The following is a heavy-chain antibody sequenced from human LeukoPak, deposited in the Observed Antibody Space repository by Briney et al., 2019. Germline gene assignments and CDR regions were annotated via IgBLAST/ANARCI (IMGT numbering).Heavy chain of an antibody. CDR1: GGSISSSSYY. D-gene: IGHD1-26*01. CDR3: ARQQGYSGNNFDY. J-gene: IGHJ4*02. V-gene: IGHV4-39*01. Sequence: TSETLSLTCTVSGGSISSSSYYWGWIRQPPGKGLEWIGSIYYSGSTYYNPSLKSRVTISVDTSKIQFSLKLSSVTAADTAVYYCARQQGYSGNNFDYWGQGTLVTVSS. CDR2: IYYSGST.